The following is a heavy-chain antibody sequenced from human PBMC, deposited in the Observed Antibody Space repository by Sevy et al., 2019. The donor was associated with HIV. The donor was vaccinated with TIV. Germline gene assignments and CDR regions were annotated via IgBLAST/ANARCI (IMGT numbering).Heavy chain of an antibody. V-gene: IGHV2-5*01. CDR3: AHSPRDSPLPELPTFDP. CDR2: IYWNDDK. J-gene: IGHJ5*02. Sequence: SGPTLVNPTQTLTLTCTFSGFSLSTSGVGVGWIRQPPGKALEWLALIYWNDDKRYSPSLKSRLYITKATSKNQVVLTLTIMAPVDTATYYCAHSPRDSPLPELPTFDPWGQGTLVTVSS. D-gene: IGHD1-26*01. CDR1: GFSLSTSGVG.